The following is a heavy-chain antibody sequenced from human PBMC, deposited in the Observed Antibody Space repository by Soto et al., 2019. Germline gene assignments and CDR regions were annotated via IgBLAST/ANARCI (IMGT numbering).Heavy chain of an antibody. J-gene: IGHJ4*02. V-gene: IGHV3-7*05. CDR3: AKAPRGSGRDYYFDY. D-gene: IGHD3-10*01. CDR2: INQDGSQE. CDR1: GFSFSSYW. Sequence: EVQLVESGGGLVQPGGSLRLSCAASGFSFSSYWMSWVRQAPGQGLEWVANINQDGSQEYYVDSVKGRFTISRDNAKNSSYLQMNSLRDEDTAVYYGAKAPRGSGRDYYFDYWGQGTLITVSS.